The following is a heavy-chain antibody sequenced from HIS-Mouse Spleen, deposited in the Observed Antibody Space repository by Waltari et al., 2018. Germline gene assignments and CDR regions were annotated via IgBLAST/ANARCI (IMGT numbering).Heavy chain of an antibody. CDR2: IYYSGST. V-gene: IGHV4-39*07. CDR1: GGPSRISSYY. D-gene: IGHD6-13*01. J-gene: IGHJ2*01. Sequence: QLQLQESGPGLVKPSETLSLTCTVSGGPSRISSYYGGWIRQPPGKGLEWIGSIYYSGSTYYNPSLKSRVTISVDTSKNQFSLKLSSVTAADTAVYYCAREIPYSSSWYDWYFDLWGRGTLVTVSS. CDR3: AREIPYSSSWYDWYFDL.